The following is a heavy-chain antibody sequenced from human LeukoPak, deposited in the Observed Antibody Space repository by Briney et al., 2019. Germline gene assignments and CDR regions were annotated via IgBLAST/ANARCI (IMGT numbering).Heavy chain of an antibody. D-gene: IGHD4-17*01. V-gene: IGHV2-5*02. CDR1: GFSLRTSGVG. CDR2: IYWGDDK. CDR3: AHSGTVTSPHDAFDV. Sequence: SGPTLVNPTQTLTLTCTFSGFSLRTSGVGVVWIRQPPGKALEWLALIYWGDDKRYSPSLKSRLTITKDTSKNQVVLTLTNMDPVDTGTYYCAHSGTVTSPHDAFDVWGQGTMVTVSS. J-gene: IGHJ3*01.